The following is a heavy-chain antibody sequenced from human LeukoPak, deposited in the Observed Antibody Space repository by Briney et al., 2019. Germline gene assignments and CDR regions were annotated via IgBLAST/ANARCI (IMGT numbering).Heavy chain of an antibody. CDR2: IYTSGST. CDR3: ARALRGYDFWSGYSQGYYYYMDV. D-gene: IGHD3-3*01. V-gene: IGHV4-61*02. Sequence: SETLSLTCTVSGGSISSGSYYWSWIRQPAGKGLEWIGRIYTSGSTNYNPSLKSRVTISVDTSKNQFSLKLSSVTAADTAVYYCARALRGYDFWSGYSQGYYYYMDVWGKGTTVTVSS. J-gene: IGHJ6*03. CDR1: GGSISSGSYY.